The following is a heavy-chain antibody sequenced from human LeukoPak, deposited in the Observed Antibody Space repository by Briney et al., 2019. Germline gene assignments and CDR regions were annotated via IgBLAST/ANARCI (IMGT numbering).Heavy chain of an antibody. V-gene: IGHV3-30-3*01. CDR1: GFTFSSYA. CDR3: AREDMVNDAFDI. D-gene: IGHD5-18*01. J-gene: IGHJ3*02. CDR2: ISYDGSNK. Sequence: PGGSLRLSCAASGFTFSSYAMHWVRQAPGKGLEGVAVISYDGSNKYYADSVKGRFTISRDNSKNTLYLQMNSLRAEDTAVYYCAREDMVNDAFDIWGQGTMVTVSS.